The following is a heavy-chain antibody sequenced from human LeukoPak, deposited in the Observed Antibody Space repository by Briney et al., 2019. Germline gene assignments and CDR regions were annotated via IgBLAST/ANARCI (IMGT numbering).Heavy chain of an antibody. CDR2: INHSGRT. CDR3: ARGGAAAGNADY. CDR1: GGSFSGYY. J-gene: IGHJ4*02. D-gene: IGHD6-13*01. V-gene: IGHV4-34*01. Sequence: SETLSLTCAVYGGSFSGYYWSWSRQPPGSGLEWIGEINHSGRTNYNPSLKSRAIISVDTSKTQFSLTLSSVAAAVTAVYYCARGGAAAGNADYWGQGTLVTVSS.